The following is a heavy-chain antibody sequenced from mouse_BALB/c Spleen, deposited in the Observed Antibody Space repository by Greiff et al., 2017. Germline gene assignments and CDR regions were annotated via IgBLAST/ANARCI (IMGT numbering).Heavy chain of an antibody. CDR1: GYSFTSYY. D-gene: IGHD1-1*01. Sequence: EVQLQQSGPELMKPGASVKISCKASGYSFTSYYMHWVKQSHGKSLEWIGYIDPFNGGTSYNQKFKGKATLTVDKSSSTAYMHLSSLTSEDSAVYYCARAFITTVVAHFDYWGQGTTLTVSS. CDR2: IDPFNGGT. J-gene: IGHJ2*01. V-gene: IGHV1-28*01. CDR3: ARAFITTVVAHFDY.